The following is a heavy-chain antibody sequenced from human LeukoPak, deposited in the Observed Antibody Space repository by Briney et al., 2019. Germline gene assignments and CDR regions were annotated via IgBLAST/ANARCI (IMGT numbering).Heavy chain of an antibody. V-gene: IGHV1-69*05. Sequence: SVKVSCKASGGTFSSYAISWVRQAPGQGLEWMGGIIPIFGTANYAQKFQGRVTMTRNTSISTAYMELSSLRSEDTAVYYCARGGSGSPFDLWGRGTLVTVSS. CDR1: GGTFSSYA. CDR3: ARGGSGSPFDL. J-gene: IGHJ2*01. CDR2: IIPIFGTA. D-gene: IGHD3-10*01.